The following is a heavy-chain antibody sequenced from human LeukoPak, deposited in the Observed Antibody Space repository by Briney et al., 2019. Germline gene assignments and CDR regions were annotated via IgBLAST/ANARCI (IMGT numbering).Heavy chain of an antibody. D-gene: IGHD4-17*01. CDR1: GLTFNNYS. Sequence: AGSLRLPCAASGLTFNNYSMLWVRQAPGKGLEWVSYISGSSSGIYYADSVKGRFTISRDKAKNSLYLQMNSLRAEDTAVYCCARDTAVTVSYYYFDYMDVWGKGTTVTVSS. CDR3: ARDTAVTVSYYYFDYMDV. J-gene: IGHJ6*03. CDR2: ISGSSSGI. V-gene: IGHV3-48*01.